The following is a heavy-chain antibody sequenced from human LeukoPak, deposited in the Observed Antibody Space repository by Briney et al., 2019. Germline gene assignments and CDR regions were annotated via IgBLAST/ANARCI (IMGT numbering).Heavy chain of an antibody. V-gene: IGHV3-21*01. J-gene: IGHJ4*02. CDR3: ARPHSSGYWYYFDY. CDR1: GFTFSSYS. CDR2: ISSSSSYI. Sequence: PGGSLRLSCAASGFTFSSYSMNWVRQAPGKGLEWVSSISSSSSYIYYADSVKGRFTISRDNAKNSLYLQMNSLRAEDTAVYYCARPHSSGYWYYFDYWGQGTLVTVSS. D-gene: IGHD3-22*01.